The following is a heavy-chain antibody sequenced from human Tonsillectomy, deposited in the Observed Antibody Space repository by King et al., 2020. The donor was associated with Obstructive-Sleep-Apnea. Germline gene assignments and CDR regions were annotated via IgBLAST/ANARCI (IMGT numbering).Heavy chain of an antibody. CDR2: IYDSGST. V-gene: IGHV4-30-2*01. Sequence: VQLQESGSGLVKPSQTLSLTCAVSGGSISSGGYSWSWIRQPPGKGLEWIGYIYDSGSTYHKPSLKSRVTISVDRSKNQFSLKLRSVTAADTAVYYCARKDYGSGTVDYWGQGTMVTVSS. CDR3: ARKDYGSGTVDY. D-gene: IGHD3-10*01. CDR1: GGSISSGGYS. J-gene: IGHJ4*02.